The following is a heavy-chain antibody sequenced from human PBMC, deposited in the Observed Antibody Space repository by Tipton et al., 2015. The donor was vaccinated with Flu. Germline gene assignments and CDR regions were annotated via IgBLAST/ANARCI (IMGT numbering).Heavy chain of an antibody. CDR2: IYHSGST. D-gene: IGHD4-23*01. J-gene: IGHJ4*02. CDR1: GGSISSSNW. CDR3: ARDRRARTAAGGVD. Sequence: TLSLTCAVSGGSISSSNWWSWVRQPPGKGLEWIGEIYHSGSTNYNPSLKSRVTISVDKSKSQFSLKLSSVTAADTAVYYCARDRRARTAAGGVDGGQGTLVTVSS. V-gene: IGHV4-4*02.